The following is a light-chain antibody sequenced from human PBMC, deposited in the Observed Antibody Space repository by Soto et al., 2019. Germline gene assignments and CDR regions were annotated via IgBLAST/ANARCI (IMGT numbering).Light chain of an antibody. CDR1: SSNIGGNS. CDR2: DDN. CDR3: GSWDSSLSAYV. J-gene: IGLJ1*01. Sequence: QYVLTQPPSVSSAPGQKVTISCCGSSSNIGGNSVSWYQQLPGTAPKLLIYDDNKRPSGIPDRFSGSKSGTSATLGITGFQTGDEADYYCGSWDSSLSAYVFGTGTKVTVL. V-gene: IGLV1-51*01.